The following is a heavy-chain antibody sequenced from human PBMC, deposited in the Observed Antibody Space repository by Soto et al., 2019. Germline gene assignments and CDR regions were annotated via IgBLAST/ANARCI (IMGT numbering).Heavy chain of an antibody. Sequence: EVQLLESGGAWLSPGGPRGPSGEPPGLRFAGMALPGVRRAPGKGLEWVSSISGSGNTTYYPDSVKGRFTISRDSSKNTLYLQMNSLRPEDTAVYYCAKARGRTWYEDYWGQGTLVTVSS. J-gene: IGHJ4*02. CDR2: ISGSGNTT. CDR1: GLRFAGMA. V-gene: IGHV3-23*01. D-gene: IGHD6-13*01. CDR3: AKARGRTWYEDY.